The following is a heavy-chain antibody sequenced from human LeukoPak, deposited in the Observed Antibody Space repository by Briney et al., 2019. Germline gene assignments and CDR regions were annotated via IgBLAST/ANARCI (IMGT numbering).Heavy chain of an antibody. CDR2: ISGSGGST. D-gene: IGHD6-19*01. CDR1: GFTLSSYA. CDR3: AKDRKYSSGWANTDY. J-gene: IGHJ4*02. Sequence: GGSLRLSCAASGFTLSSYAMSWVRQAPGKGLEWVSAISGSGGSTYYADSVKGRFTISRDNSKNTLYLQMNSLRAEDTAVYYCAKDRKYSSGWANTDYWGQGTLVTVSS. V-gene: IGHV3-23*01.